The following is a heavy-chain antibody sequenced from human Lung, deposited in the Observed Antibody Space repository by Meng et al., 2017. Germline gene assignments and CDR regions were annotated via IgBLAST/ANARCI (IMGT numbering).Heavy chain of an antibody. V-gene: IGHV4-34*01. Sequence: QLQQWGAGRFKPSQPMSLTCVSSGGVFSDYYGSWIRQPPGKGLEWIGEINHSGSTNYNPSLESRATISVDTSQNNLSLKLSSVTAADSAVYYCARGPTTMAHDFDYWGQGTLVTVSS. CDR2: INHSGST. J-gene: IGHJ4*02. CDR1: GGVFSDYY. CDR3: ARGPTTMAHDFDY. D-gene: IGHD4-11*01.